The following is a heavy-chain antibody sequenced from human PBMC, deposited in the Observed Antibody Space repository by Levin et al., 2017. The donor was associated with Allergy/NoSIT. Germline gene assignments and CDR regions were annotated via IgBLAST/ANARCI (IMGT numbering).Heavy chain of an antibody. CDR2: IYHSGST. CDR1: XXDMSWYSR. J-gene: IGHJ6*02. CDR3: ATTTVTTHYGMDV. Sequence: SQTLSLTCAXXXXDMSWYSRGGWVRRHPGKGLEWIGEIYHSGSTNYNPSLKSRVTISVDKSKNQFSLKLSSVTAADTAVYYCATTTVTTHYGMDVWGQGTTVTVSS. V-gene: IGHV4-4*02. D-gene: IGHD4-17*01.